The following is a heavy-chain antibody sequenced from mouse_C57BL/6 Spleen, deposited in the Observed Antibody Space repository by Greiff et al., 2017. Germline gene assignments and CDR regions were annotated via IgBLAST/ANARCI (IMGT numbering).Heavy chain of an antibody. CDR1: GYTFTSYW. J-gene: IGHJ4*01. V-gene: IGHV1-72*01. D-gene: IGHD1-1*01. CDR2: IDPNSGGT. CDR3: AGWAGSSEVYAMDY. Sequence: QVQLQQSGAELVKPGASVKLSCKASGYTFTSYWMHWVKQRPGRGLEWIGRIDPNSGGTKYNEKFKSKATLTVDKPSSTAYMQLSSLTSEDSAVYYGAGWAGSSEVYAMDYWGQGTSFTVAS.